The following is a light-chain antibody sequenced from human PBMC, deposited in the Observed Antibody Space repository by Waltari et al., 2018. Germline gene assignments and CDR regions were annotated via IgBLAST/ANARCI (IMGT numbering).Light chain of an antibody. V-gene: IGKV3-20*01. CDR1: QTVSTIA. CDR3: QQYDGIVVT. Sequence: EIELTQLPGTLPLSPGDSATLSCRASQTVSTIALSWYQQKPGQDPRVHIYSTYNRATGIPDRFSGSGSGTDFTLNINRLAPEDFAMYYCQQYDGIVVTFGGGTKV. CDR2: STY. J-gene: IGKJ4*01.